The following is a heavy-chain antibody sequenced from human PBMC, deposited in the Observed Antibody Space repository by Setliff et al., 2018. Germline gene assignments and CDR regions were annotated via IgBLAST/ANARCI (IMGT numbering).Heavy chain of an antibody. D-gene: IGHD3-22*01. Sequence: PSETLSLTCAVSGGSISSGDYSWSWIRQPPGKGLEWIGYIYHSGSTYYNPSLKSRVTMSVDRSKNQFSLKLSSVTAADTAVYYCARVAYYYDSSGYLSGAFDIWGQGTMVTVSS. J-gene: IGHJ3*02. V-gene: IGHV4-30-2*01. CDR1: GGSISSGDYS. CDR2: IYHSGST. CDR3: ARVAYYYDSSGYLSGAFDI.